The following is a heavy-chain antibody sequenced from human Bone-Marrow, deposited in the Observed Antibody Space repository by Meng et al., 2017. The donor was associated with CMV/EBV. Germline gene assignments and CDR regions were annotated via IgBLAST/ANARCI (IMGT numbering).Heavy chain of an antibody. CDR1: GFIFSNYD. CDR2: IRNDGSND. J-gene: IGHJ4*02. CDR3: VKDRRSSGYDYP. Sequence: GESLKISCAASGFIFSNYDMDWVRQAPGRRLEWVASIRNDGSNDYYADVVKGRFSVSRDNSKNTVYLQMNRLMHEDTAVYYCVKDRRSSGYDYPWGQGVVVTVSS. D-gene: IGHD5-12*01. V-gene: IGHV3-30*02.